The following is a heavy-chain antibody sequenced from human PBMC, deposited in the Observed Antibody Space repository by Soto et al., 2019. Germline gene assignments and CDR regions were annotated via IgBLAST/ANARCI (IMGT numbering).Heavy chain of an antibody. D-gene: IGHD4-17*01. J-gene: IGHJ4*02. CDR1: GGSISSYY. V-gene: IGHV4-59*08. CDR3: ARRYGDYFDF. Sequence: QVQLQESGPGLVKPSETLSLTCTVSGGSISSYYWSWIRQPPGRGLEWIGYIYYSGSTNYNPSLKSLVTISVETSKNQFSLRRSSVTAAETAVYYCARRYGDYFDFWGQGTLVTVSS. CDR2: IYYSGST.